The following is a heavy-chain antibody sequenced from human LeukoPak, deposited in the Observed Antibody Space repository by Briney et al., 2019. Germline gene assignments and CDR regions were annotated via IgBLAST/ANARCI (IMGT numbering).Heavy chain of an antibody. V-gene: IGHV5-51*01. CDR3: ATQSYYYDSSGYIPFSY. CDR2: IYPGDSDT. J-gene: IGHJ4*02. Sequence: GESLKISCKGSGYSFTSYWIGWVRQMPGKGLEWMGIIYPGDSDTRYSPSFQGQVTVSADKSISTAYLQWSSLKASDTAMYYCATQSYYYDSSGYIPFSYWGQGTLVTVSS. D-gene: IGHD3-22*01. CDR1: GYSFTSYW.